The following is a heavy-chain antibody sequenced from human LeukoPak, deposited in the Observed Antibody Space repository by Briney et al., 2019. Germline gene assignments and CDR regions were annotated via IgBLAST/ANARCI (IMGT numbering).Heavy chain of an antibody. CDR1: GFTFSSYA. V-gene: IGHV3-23*01. Sequence: GGSLRLSCAASGFTFSSYAMSWVRQAPGKGLEWVSAIRDSGSSTHYADSVKGRFTTSRDNSKNTLFLQMNSLRVEDTAIYYCAKYGPQDSGSSHFDYWGQGALVTVSS. CDR3: AKYGPQDSGSSHFDY. J-gene: IGHJ4*02. D-gene: IGHD1-26*01. CDR2: IRDSGSST.